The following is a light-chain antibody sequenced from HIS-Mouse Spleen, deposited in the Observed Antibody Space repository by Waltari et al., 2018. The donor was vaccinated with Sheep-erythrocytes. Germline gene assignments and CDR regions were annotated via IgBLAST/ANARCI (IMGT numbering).Light chain of an antibody. J-gene: IGKJ2*01. V-gene: IGKV1-39*01. Sequence: DIQMTQSPSSLSASVGDRVTITCQASQSISSYLNWYQQKPGKAPKLLIYAASSLQSGVPSRFSGSGSGTDFELTIRSRQPEDFATYYCQQSYSTPYTFGQGTKLEI. CDR2: AAS. CDR1: QSISSY. CDR3: QQSYSTPYT.